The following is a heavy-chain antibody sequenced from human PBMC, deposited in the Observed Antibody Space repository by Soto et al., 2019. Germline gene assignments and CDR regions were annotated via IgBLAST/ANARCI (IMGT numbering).Heavy chain of an antibody. CDR2: ISGIGGST. CDR1: GFTFTDYA. Sequence: PGGSLRLSCAASGFTFTDYALSWVRQAPGKGLEWVATISGIGGSTYLADSVKGRLSISRDNSKNTVSLLMSSLRAEDTAVYFCARGSSGYTSSWYYFDYWGRGTLVTVSS. CDR3: ARGSSGYTSSWYYFDY. D-gene: IGHD6-13*01. V-gene: IGHV3-23*01. J-gene: IGHJ4*02.